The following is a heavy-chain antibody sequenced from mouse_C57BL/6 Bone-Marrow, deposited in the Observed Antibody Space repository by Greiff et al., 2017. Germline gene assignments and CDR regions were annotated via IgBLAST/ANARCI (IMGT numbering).Heavy chain of an antibody. D-gene: IGHD3-3*01. CDR2: IYMGNGYT. Sequence: EVQLVESGAELVRPGSSVKMSCKTSGYTFTSYGINWVKQRPGQGLEWIGYIYMGNGYTEYNEKFKGKATLTSDTSSSTAYMQLSSLTSEDSAIYFCARKGLGNLDYWGQGTTLTVSS. CDR1: GYTFTSYG. J-gene: IGHJ2*01. CDR3: ARKGLGNLDY. V-gene: IGHV1-58*01.